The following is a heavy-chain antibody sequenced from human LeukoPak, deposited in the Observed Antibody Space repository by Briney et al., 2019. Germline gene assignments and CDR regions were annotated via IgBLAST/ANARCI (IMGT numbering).Heavy chain of an antibody. CDR3: AREIYGDYGAFDY. V-gene: IGHV4-61*02. J-gene: IGHJ4*02. Sequence: SETLSLTCTVSGGSISSGSYYWSWIRQPAGKGLEWIGRIYTSGSTNYNPSLKSRVTISVDTSKNQFSLKLSSVTAADTAVYYCAREIYGDYGAFDYWGQGTLATVSS. CDR1: GGSISSGSYY. CDR2: IYTSGST. D-gene: IGHD4-17*01.